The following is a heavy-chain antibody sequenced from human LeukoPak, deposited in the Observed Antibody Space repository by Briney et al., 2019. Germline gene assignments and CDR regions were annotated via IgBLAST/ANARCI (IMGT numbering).Heavy chain of an antibody. Sequence: EASVTVSYKASGYSFTDYNMHWVRQAPGQGLEWLGWISPNSGGTNYAQKFQGRVTMTSDTPISTTYMELNRLTSDDTAVYYCARRGGTAAVDLNWFDLWGQGTLVTVSS. D-gene: IGHD6-25*01. V-gene: IGHV1-2*02. CDR1: GYSFTDYN. CDR3: ARRGGTAAVDLNWFDL. CDR2: ISPNSGGT. J-gene: IGHJ5*02.